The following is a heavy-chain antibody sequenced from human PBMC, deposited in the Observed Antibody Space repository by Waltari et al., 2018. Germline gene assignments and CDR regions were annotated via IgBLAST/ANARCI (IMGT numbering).Heavy chain of an antibody. J-gene: IGHJ5*02. CDR2: INAGNGNT. CDR3: ARTYYYGSGSPAHWFDP. CDR1: GYTFTSYA. D-gene: IGHD3-10*01. V-gene: IGHV1-3*01. Sequence: QVQLVQSGAEVKKPGASVKVSCKASGYTFTSYAMHWVRQAPGQRLEWMGWINAGNGNTKYSQEFQGRVTITRDTSASTAYMELSSLRSEDTAVYYCARTYYYGSGSPAHWFDPWGQGTLVTVSS.